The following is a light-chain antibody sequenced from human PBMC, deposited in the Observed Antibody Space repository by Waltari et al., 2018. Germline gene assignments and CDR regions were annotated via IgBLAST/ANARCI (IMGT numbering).Light chain of an antibody. CDR2: DVT. CDR3: TSYTRKHTWV. V-gene: IGLV2-14*03. CDR1: SSDIGAYDY. J-gene: IGLJ3*02. Sequence: QSALTQPASVSGSPGQSITISCSGTSSDIGAYDYVSWYQQYPGIAPKLIIYDVTNRPSGVSNRFSGSKSGYTASLTISGLQAADEAHYYCTSYTRKHTWVFGGGTKVTVL.